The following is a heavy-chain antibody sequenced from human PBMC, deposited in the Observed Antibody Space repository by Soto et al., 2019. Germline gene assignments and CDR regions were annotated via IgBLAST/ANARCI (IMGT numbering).Heavy chain of an antibody. D-gene: IGHD1-20*01. Sequence: GASVKVSCKASGGTFSSYAISWVRQAPGQGLEWMGGIIPIFGTANYAQKFQGRVTITADESKSTAYMELSSLRYEDRAVYSWASDITGSDYWGQGTLVTVSS. J-gene: IGHJ4*02. CDR1: GGTFSSYA. V-gene: IGHV1-69*13. CDR2: IIPIFGTA. CDR3: ASDITGSDY.